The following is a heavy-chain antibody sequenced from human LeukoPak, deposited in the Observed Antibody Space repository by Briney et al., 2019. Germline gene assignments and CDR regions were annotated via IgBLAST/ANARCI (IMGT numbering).Heavy chain of an antibody. J-gene: IGHJ4*02. D-gene: IGHD1-7*01. Sequence: SETLSLTCTVSGGSISSSSYYWGWIRQPPGKGLEWIGSIYYSGSTYYNPSLKSRVTISVETSKYQFSLQLSLGTGAATAVEYRAGIAVTTGGNYFDYWGQGTLVTVSS. CDR3: AGIAVTTGGNYFDY. V-gene: IGHV4-39*01. CDR2: IYYSGST. CDR1: GGSISSSSYY.